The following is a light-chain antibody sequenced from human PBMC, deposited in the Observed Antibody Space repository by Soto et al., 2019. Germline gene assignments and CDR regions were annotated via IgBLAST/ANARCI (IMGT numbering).Light chain of an antibody. J-gene: IGKJ4*01. V-gene: IGKV1-9*01. Sequence: DIQLTQSPSSLSASVGDRVTITCRASQAIDSYLAWYQQRPGKAPQLLIYDTSILQSGVPSRFSGSGSGTDFTLTISSLQAEDFATYYCQQTRSYPSTFGRGTKVDIK. CDR3: QQTRSYPST. CDR2: DTS. CDR1: QAIDSY.